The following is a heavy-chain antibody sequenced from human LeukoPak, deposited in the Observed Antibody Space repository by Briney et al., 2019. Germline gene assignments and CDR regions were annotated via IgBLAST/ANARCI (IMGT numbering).Heavy chain of an antibody. CDR2: INHSGST. J-gene: IGHJ3*02. V-gene: IGHV4-34*01. CDR1: GGSFSGYY. Sequence: SETLSLTCAVYGGSFSGYYWSWIRQPPGKGLEWIGEINHSGSTDYNPSLKSRVTISIHTSKNQFSLNLSSVTAADTAVYYCATGAGGSGHAFDIWGQGTMVTVSS. D-gene: IGHD6-19*01. CDR3: ATGAGGSGHAFDI.